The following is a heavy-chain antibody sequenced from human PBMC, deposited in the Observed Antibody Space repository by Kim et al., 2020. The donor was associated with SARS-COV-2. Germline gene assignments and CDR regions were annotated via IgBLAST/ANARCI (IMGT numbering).Heavy chain of an antibody. CDR2: IHYRGST. CDR1: GGSINSGGHY. CDR3: ARVVDYFDF. Sequence: SETLSLTCTVSGGSINSGGHYWSWIRQHPGKGLEWIGYIHYRGSTYYNPSLKSRLTISVDTSNNQFSLTLTSMTAADTAVYYCARVVDYFDFWGQGTLVT. V-gene: IGHV4-31*03. J-gene: IGHJ4*02. D-gene: IGHD2-21*01.